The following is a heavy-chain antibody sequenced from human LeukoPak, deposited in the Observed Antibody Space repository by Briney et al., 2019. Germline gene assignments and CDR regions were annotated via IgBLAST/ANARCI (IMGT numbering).Heavy chain of an antibody. Sequence: PGGSLRLSCAASGFTFSSYSMNWVRQAPGKGLEWVAIISYDGSNKHYADSVKGRFTISRDNSKNTLYLQMNSLRVEDTAVYYCARGGSTYDYVWGSFWADYWGHGTLVTVSS. V-gene: IGHV3-30*03. CDR2: ISYDGSNK. CDR1: GFTFSSYS. CDR3: ARGGSTYDYVWGSFWADY. D-gene: IGHD3-16*01. J-gene: IGHJ4*01.